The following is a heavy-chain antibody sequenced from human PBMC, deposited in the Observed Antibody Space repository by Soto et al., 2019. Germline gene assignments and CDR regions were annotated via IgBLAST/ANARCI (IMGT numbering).Heavy chain of an antibody. J-gene: IGHJ4*02. CDR3: ARDKITGLFDY. D-gene: IGHD2-8*02. Sequence: SETLSLTCTVSGGSISSGGYYWSWIRQHPGTGLEWIGYISHSGSTYYNPSLKSRVTISVDTSKNQFSLKLTSVTAADTAVYYCARDKITGLFDYWGQGTLVTVS. V-gene: IGHV4-31*03. CDR2: ISHSGST. CDR1: GGSISSGGYY.